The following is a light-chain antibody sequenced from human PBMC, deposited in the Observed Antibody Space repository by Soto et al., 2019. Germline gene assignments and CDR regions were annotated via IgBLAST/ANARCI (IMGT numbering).Light chain of an antibody. CDR3: QQYNNWPRT. CDR1: QSVTNN. Sequence: EIVMTQSPDTLSVSRGERATLSCRASQSVTNNLAWYQQKPGQAPRLLIYGASTRTIAIPARFSGSGSGTDFTLTISSLQSEDFAVYYCQQYNNWPRTFGQGTKVDI. CDR2: GAS. V-gene: IGKV3-15*01. J-gene: IGKJ1*01.